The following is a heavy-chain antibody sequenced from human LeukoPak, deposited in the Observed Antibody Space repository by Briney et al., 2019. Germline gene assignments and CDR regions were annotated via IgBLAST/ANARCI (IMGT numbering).Heavy chain of an antibody. D-gene: IGHD1-26*01. CDR1: GYTFTGYY. CDR3: ARGYSGSYQFDY. V-gene: IGHV1-2*02. CDR2: INPNSGGT. Sequence: ASVKVSCKASGYTFTGYYMHWVRQAPGQGLEWMGWINPNSGGTNYAQKFQGRVTMTRDTSISTAYVEVSRLRSDDTAVYYCARGYSGSYQFDYWGQGTLVTVSS. J-gene: IGHJ4*02.